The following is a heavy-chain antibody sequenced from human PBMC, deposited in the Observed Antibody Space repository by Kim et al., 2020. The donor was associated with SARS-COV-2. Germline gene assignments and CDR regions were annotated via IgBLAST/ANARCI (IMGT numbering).Heavy chain of an antibody. CDR1: GGSISSSRYY. D-gene: IGHD3-9*01. Sequence: SETLSLTCTVSGGSISSSRYYWGWIRQPPGKGLEWIGTIYHSGSTYYNPSLKSRLTISVDTSKNQFSLKLTSVTATDTAVYYCARQGDILTTNWFDPWGQGTLVTVSS. J-gene: IGHJ5*02. CDR2: IYHSGST. V-gene: IGHV4-39*01. CDR3: ARQGDILTTNWFDP.